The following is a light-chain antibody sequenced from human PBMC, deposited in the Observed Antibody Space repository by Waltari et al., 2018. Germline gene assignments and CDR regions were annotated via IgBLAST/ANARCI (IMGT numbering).Light chain of an antibody. CDR1: SGHTNYD. Sequence: QLVLTQSPSASASLGASVKLTCTLSSGHTNYDIAWHQQQPEKGPRYLMRLKSDGNHIKGDGIPDRFSGSSSGAERYLTISSLQSDDEADYYCQTWGTGIQVFGGGTKLTVL. J-gene: IGLJ3*02. V-gene: IGLV4-69*01. CDR3: QTWGTGIQV. CDR2: LKSDGNH.